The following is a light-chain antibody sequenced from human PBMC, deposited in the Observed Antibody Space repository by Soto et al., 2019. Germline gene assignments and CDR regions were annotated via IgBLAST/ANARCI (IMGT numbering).Light chain of an antibody. CDR3: QQYNNWPLT. V-gene: IGKV3D-15*01. CDR2: GAS. Sequence: EIVMTQSPATLSVSPGERATLSCRASQSVSSNLAWYQQKPGQAPRLLIYGASTRATGIPARFIGSGSGIEFTLTISSLQSEDFAVYYCQQYNNWPLTFGGGTEVEIK. J-gene: IGKJ4*01. CDR1: QSVSSN.